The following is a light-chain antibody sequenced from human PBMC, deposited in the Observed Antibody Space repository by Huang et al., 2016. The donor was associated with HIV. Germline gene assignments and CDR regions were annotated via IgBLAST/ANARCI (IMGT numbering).Light chain of an antibody. V-gene: IGKV3-15*01. CDR2: GAS. J-gene: IGKJ2*01. Sequence: EIVMTQSPATLSVSPGERATLSCRASQSVGNNGAWYQQTPGQAPRLVIYGASTRATGIPARFSGIGSGKEFTLTISSLQSEDLAVYYCQQYNNWSFGQGTKLEIK. CDR3: QQYNNWS. CDR1: QSVGNN.